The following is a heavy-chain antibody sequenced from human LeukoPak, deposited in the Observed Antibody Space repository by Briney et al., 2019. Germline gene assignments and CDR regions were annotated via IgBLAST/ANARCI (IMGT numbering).Heavy chain of an antibody. Sequence: PSETLSLTCTVSGGSISSGSYYWSWIRQPAGKGLEWIGRIYTSGCTNYNPSLKSRVTISVDTSKNQFSLKLSSVTAADTAVYYCARGDHYYGSGSLDYWGQGTLVTVSS. CDR1: GGSISSGSYY. D-gene: IGHD3-10*01. CDR3: ARGDHYYGSGSLDY. J-gene: IGHJ4*02. CDR2: IYTSGCT. V-gene: IGHV4-61*02.